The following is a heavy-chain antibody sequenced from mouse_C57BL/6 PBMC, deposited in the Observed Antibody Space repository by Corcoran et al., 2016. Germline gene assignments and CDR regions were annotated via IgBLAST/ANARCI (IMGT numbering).Heavy chain of an antibody. CDR2: INPYNGGT. CDR3: AWGLYYFDY. Sequence: EVQLQQSGPVLVKPGASVKMSCKSSGYTFTDNYMNWVKQGHGKSLEWFGVINPYNGGTSYNQKFKGKATLTVDKSSSTAYMELNSLTSEDSAVYYCAWGLYYFDYWGQGTTLTVSS. V-gene: IGHV1-19*01. CDR1: GYTFTDNY. J-gene: IGHJ2*01.